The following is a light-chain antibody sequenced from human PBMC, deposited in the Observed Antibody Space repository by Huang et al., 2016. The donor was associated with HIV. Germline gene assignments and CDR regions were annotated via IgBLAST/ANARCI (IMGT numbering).Light chain of an antibody. CDR3: QQANNFLMYT. J-gene: IGKJ2*01. CDR1: QGINNW. CDR2: AAS. Sequence: DIQMTQSPSSVSASVGDRVTITCRASQGINNWLAWYHQSPGKAPKLLIYAASSLQSGVPSRFSGSGSGTDFTLTISSLQPEDFGTYYCQQANNFLMYTFGQGTKLEIK. V-gene: IGKV1-12*01.